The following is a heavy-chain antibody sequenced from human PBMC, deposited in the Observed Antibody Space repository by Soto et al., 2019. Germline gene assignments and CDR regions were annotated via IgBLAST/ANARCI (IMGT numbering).Heavy chain of an antibody. CDR1: GGSISSGGYY. CDR2: IYYSGST. V-gene: IGHV4-31*03. CDR3: ARVNSFEVVYYYGMDV. Sequence: QVQLQESGPGLVKPSQTLSLTCTVSGGSISSGGYYWSWIRQHPGKGLEWIGYIYYSGSTYYNPSLKSRVTISVDTSKNQFSLKLSSVTAADTAVYYCARVNSFEVVYYYGMDVWGQGTTVTVSS. D-gene: IGHD2-21*01. J-gene: IGHJ6*02.